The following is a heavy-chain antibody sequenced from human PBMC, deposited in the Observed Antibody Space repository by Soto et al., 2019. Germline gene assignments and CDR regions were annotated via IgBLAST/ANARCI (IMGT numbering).Heavy chain of an antibody. V-gene: IGHV1-18*01. CDR3: ARVDAYNQPNFGY. D-gene: IGHD1-1*01. CDR2: INPYNSNT. J-gene: IGHJ4*02. Sequence: QVQLVQSGAEVKKPGASVKVSCKASGYTFTSYTITWVRQAPGQGLEWMGWINPYNSNTNYAQKFQDRVTMTTETSKSTAYMELRSLRSDDTAVYYCARVDAYNQPNFGYWGQGTLVTVSS. CDR1: GYTFTSYT.